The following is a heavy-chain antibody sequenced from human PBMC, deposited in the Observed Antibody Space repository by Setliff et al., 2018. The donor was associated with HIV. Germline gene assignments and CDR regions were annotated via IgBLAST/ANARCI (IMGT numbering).Heavy chain of an antibody. V-gene: IGHV4-34*01. CDR3: ARVPSCADSWCYMYYYYYYGMDV. CDR2: INHSGTA. Sequence: LSLTCAVYGGSLSSSYWTWIRQAPGKGLEWIGEINHSGTANYNPSLKSRVTMSLDRSKRQFSLKLTSLTAADTAVYYCARVPSCADSWCYMYYYYYYGMDVWGQGTTVTVSS. J-gene: IGHJ6*02. CDR1: GGSLSSSY. D-gene: IGHD2-8*02.